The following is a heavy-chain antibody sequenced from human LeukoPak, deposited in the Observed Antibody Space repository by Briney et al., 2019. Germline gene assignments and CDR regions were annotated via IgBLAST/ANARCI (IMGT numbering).Heavy chain of an antibody. Sequence: ASVKVSCKAPGGTFSSYAISWVLQAPGQGLEWMGGIIPIFGTANYAQKFQGRVTITTDESTSTAYMELSSLRSEDTAVYYCASCTPTQWTNWFDPWGQGTLVTVSS. CDR1: GGTFSSYA. J-gene: IGHJ5*02. V-gene: IGHV1-69*05. CDR2: IIPIFGTA. D-gene: IGHD6-19*01. CDR3: ASCTPTQWTNWFDP.